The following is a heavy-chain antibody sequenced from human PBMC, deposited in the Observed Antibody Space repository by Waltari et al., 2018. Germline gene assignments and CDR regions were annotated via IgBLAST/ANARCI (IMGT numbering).Heavy chain of an antibody. CDR2: INPDGSGE. J-gene: IGHJ6*02. CDR3: ARDPAFGAFEF. CDR1: GFSFSGSW. V-gene: IGHV3-7*01. D-gene: IGHD3-10*01. Sequence: EVQLLESGGGLVQPGGSLRLSCAASGFSFSGSWMTWVRQAPGKGLELVAEINPDGSGEYYVDSVNGRFTISRDNTKNSLYLQMNSLRPDDTAVYFCARDPAFGAFEFWGQGTTVTVSS.